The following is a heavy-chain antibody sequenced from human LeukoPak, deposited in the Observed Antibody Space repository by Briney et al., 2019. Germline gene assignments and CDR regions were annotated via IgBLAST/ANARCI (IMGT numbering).Heavy chain of an antibody. CDR1: GGSISSGEYY. CDR2: IYYSGNT. Sequence: SQTLSLTCTVSGGSISSGEYYWSWIRQSPGKGLEYIGYIYYSGNTHFNPSFKSRITISVDTSTNQFSLKVNSVTAADTGVYYCARSPVSSWYVMDVWGQGTTVTVSS. CDR3: ARSPVSSWYVMDV. J-gene: IGHJ6*02. V-gene: IGHV4-30-4*01. D-gene: IGHD6-13*01.